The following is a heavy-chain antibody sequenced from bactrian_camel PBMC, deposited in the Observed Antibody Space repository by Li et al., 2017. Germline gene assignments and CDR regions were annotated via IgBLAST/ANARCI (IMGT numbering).Heavy chain of an antibody. J-gene: IGHJ4*01. CDR3: ATASTAWVPAQ. Sequence: DVQLVESGGGSVQSGGSLRLSCVASGLTFSSYAVLWVRQAPGKGLEWVSYINSGGGSTAYADPVKGRFTVSRDNAENTVFLQMNSPTSEDTALYFCATASTAWVPAQWGQGTQVTVS. D-gene: IGHD5*01. V-gene: IGHV3S35*01. CDR1: GLTFSSYA. CDR2: INSGGGST.